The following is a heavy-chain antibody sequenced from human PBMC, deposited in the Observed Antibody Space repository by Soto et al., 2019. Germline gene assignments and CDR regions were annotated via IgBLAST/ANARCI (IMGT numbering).Heavy chain of an antibody. V-gene: IGHV1-45*02. D-gene: IGHD1-26*01. J-gene: IGHJ4*02. CDR1: GNTFTYRY. Sequence: QMQLVQSGAEVKKTGSSVTVSCKALGNTFTYRYLHWVRQAPGQALEWMGWIPPFSGDVHYAQKLQERVTITRDRSINTAYMQMSSLRSEDTAMYFCASGGAGSGPFTWELPDHWGQGTLVTVSS. CDR3: ASGGAGSGPFTWELPDH. CDR2: IPPFSGDV.